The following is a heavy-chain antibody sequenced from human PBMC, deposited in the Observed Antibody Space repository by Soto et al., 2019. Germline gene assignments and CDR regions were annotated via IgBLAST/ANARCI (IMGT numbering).Heavy chain of an antibody. Sequence: GASVKVSCKASGYTFIAYYIHWVRRVPGQGLEWMGWVNPNSGATNYAQKFQGRVSMTRDTSISSAYMDLSNLSSDDTAVYYCARLYIYESSGFFFVYFDQWGQGTMVTVSS. V-gene: IGHV1-2*02. CDR3: ARLYIYESSGFFFVYFDQ. CDR1: GYTFIAYY. J-gene: IGHJ4*02. CDR2: VNPNSGAT. D-gene: IGHD3-22*01.